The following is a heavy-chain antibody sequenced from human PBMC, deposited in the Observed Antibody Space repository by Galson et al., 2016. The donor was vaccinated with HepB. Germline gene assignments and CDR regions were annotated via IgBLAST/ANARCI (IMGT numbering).Heavy chain of an antibody. Sequence: SLRLSCAVSGFTFRNHQMHWVRQVSGKGLVWVSRIEGDGTRRIYADSVKGRFTISRDKAENTLYLQMNSLRAEDTAVYYCARDLSGPDFWGQGTLVTVSS. CDR2: IEGDGTRR. CDR1: GFTFRNHQ. CDR3: ARDLSGPDF. J-gene: IGHJ4*02. V-gene: IGHV3-74*01.